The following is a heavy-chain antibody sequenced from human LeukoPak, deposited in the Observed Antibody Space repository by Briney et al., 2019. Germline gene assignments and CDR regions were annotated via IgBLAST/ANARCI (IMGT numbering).Heavy chain of an antibody. D-gene: IGHD2-15*01. CDR2: INPNSGDT. J-gene: IGHJ4*02. CDR1: GYTFTGYY. CDR3: ARTFVVYCSGGSCSSASHFDY. V-gene: IGHV1-2*02. Sequence: GASVKVSCKASGYTFTGYYMHWVRQAPGQGLEWMGWINPNSGDTNYAQKFQGRVTMTRDTSISTAYMELSRLRSDDTAVYYCARTFVVYCSGGSCSSASHFDYWGQGTLVTVSS.